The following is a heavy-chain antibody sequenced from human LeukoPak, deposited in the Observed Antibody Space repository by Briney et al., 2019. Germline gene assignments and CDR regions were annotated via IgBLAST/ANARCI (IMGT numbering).Heavy chain of an antibody. D-gene: IGHD2-2*01. CDR2: INPNSGGT. J-gene: IGHJ4*02. CDR1: GYTFTGYY. Sequence: ASVKVSCKASGYTFTGYYMHWVRQAPGQGLEWMGRINPNSGGTNYAQKFQGRVTMTRDTSISTAYMELSRLRSDDTAVCYCARVCSSTSCAPDYWGQGTLVTVSS. CDR3: ARVCSSTSCAPDY. V-gene: IGHV1-2*06.